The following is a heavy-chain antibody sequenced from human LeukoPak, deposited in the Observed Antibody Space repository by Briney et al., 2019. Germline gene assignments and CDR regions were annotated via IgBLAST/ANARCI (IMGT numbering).Heavy chain of an antibody. Sequence: GSLRLSCATSGFIFSSAWMHWIRQAPGKGLEWVANIKQDGSEKYYADSVKGRFTISRDNAKNSLDLQMNSLRAEDMAVYYCGKGMDVWGKGTTVTVSS. V-gene: IGHV3-7*01. J-gene: IGHJ6*03. CDR1: GFIFSSAW. CDR3: GKGMDV. CDR2: IKQDGSEK.